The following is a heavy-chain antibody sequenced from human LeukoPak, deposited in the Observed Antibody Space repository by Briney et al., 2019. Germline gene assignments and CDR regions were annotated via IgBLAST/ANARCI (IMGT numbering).Heavy chain of an antibody. J-gene: IGHJ3*02. Sequence: PGGPLRLSCAASGFTFSSYSMNWVRQAPGKGLEWVSSISSSSSYIYYADSVKGRFTISRDNAKNSLYLQMNSLRAEDTAVYYCARVVSGPDAFDIWGQGTMVTVSS. D-gene: IGHD6-19*01. V-gene: IGHV3-21*01. CDR1: GFTFSSYS. CDR2: ISSSSSYI. CDR3: ARVVSGPDAFDI.